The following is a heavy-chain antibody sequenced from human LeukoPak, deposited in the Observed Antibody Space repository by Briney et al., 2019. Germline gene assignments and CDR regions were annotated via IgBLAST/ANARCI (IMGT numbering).Heavy chain of an antibody. CDR1: EFTFTSYW. V-gene: IGHV3-7*01. D-gene: IGHD6-13*01. J-gene: IGHJ4*02. CDR3: ARIGYSSSCFDY. Sequence: GGSLRLSCAASEFTFTSYWMSWVRQAPGKGLEWVANIKQDGSEKDYMDSMKGRFTISRDNAKNSLYLQINSLRAEDTAVYYCARIGYSSSCFDYWGQGTLVTVSS. CDR2: IKQDGSEK.